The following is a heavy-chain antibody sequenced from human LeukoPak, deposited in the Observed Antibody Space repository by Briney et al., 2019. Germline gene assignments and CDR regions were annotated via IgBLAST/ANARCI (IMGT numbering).Heavy chain of an antibody. CDR1: GFSIRTSD. Sequence: SETLSLTCTVSGFSIRTSDWKWIRQPPGKGPEWIGYIYRGSTNYNPSFESRVTISVDTSKNQFSLKLSSVTAADTAVYYCARGGDYQFDYWGQGILVTVSS. J-gene: IGHJ4*02. CDR2: IYRGST. V-gene: IGHV4-59*01. CDR3: ARGGDYQFDY. D-gene: IGHD3-16*01.